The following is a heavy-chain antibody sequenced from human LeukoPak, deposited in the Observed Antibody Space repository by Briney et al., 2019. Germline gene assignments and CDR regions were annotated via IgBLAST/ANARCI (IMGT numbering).Heavy chain of an antibody. CDR3: ARGSIAVAQIDY. CDR2: VNHSGST. Sequence: SETLSLTCAVYGGSFSGYYWSWIRQPPGKGLEWIGEVNHSGSTNYNPSLKSRVTISVDTSKNQFSLKLSSATAADTAVYYCARGSIAVAQIDYWGQGTLVTVSS. J-gene: IGHJ4*02. V-gene: IGHV4-34*01. CDR1: GGSFSGYY. D-gene: IGHD6-19*01.